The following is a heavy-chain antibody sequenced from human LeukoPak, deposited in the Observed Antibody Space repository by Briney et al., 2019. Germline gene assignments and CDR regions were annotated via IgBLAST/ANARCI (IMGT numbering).Heavy chain of an antibody. V-gene: IGHV3-9*01. CDR1: GFTFDNYA. CDR3: AKDYGSGSYYMRYFDY. CDR2: ISWNSGSI. J-gene: IGHJ4*02. D-gene: IGHD3-10*01. Sequence: GGSLRLSCAASGFTFDNYAMHWVRQAPGKGLEWASGISWNSGSIGYADSVKGRFTISRDNAKNSLYLQMNSLRAEDTALYYCAKDYGSGSYYMRYFDYWGQGTLVTVSS.